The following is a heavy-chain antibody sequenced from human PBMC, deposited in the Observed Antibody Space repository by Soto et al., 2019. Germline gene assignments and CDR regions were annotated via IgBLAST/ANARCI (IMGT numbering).Heavy chain of an antibody. D-gene: IGHD6-6*01. Sequence: SLTCAVYGGSFSGYYWSWIRQPPGKGLEWIGEINHSGSTNYNPSLKSRVTISVDTSKNQFSLKLSSVTAADTAVYYCASYEYRSSLYGTDFWCQGTTVTVSS. CDR1: GGSFSGYY. CDR2: INHSGST. V-gene: IGHV4-34*01. CDR3: ASYEYRSSLYGTDF. J-gene: IGHJ6*02.